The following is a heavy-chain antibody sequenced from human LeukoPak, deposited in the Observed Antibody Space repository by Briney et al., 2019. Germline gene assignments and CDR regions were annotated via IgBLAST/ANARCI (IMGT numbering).Heavy chain of an antibody. V-gene: IGHV3-33*01. CDR3: ARDGSYYEIDY. CDR2: IWYDGSNK. D-gene: IGHD1-26*01. J-gene: IGHJ4*02. Sequence: GESLKISCAASGFIFSSYGMHWVRQAPGKGLEWVAVIWYDGSNKNYVDSVKGRFTISRDNSKNTLYLQMNSLRAEDTAVYYCARDGSYYEIDYWGQGTLVTVSS. CDR1: GFIFSSYG.